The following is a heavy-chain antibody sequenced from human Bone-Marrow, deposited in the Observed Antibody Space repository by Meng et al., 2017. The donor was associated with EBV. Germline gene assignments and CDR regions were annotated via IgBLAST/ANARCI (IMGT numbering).Heavy chain of an antibody. CDR3: ARDSSGDSRNFDP. CDR1: GYTFSTYA. Sequence: QVQLVQSVAEVKQPGASVKVSCKASGYTFSTYAIHWVRQAPGQRLEWMGWINVGNGDTKYSQKLQGRVTITRDTSASTAYMELRSLRSEDTAVYYCARDSSGDSRNFDPWGQGTLVTVSS. V-gene: IGHV1-3*01. D-gene: IGHD3-22*01. CDR2: INVGNGDT. J-gene: IGHJ5*02.